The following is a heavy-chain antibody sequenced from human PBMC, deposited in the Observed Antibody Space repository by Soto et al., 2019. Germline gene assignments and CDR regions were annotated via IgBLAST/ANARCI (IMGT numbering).Heavy chain of an antibody. V-gene: IGHV4-34*01. J-gene: IGHJ5*01. Sequence: PSETLSLTCAVYGGSFSGHSWTWIRQSPRKGLEWIGDINHSGRVNYSPSLKSRVTISLDTSKNQFSLTLSAVTAADTAMYYCSTRAYDTSGYYRFDPWGQGTLVTVSS. CDR2: INHSGRV. CDR3: STRAYDTSGYYRFDP. D-gene: IGHD3-22*01. CDR1: GGSFSGHS.